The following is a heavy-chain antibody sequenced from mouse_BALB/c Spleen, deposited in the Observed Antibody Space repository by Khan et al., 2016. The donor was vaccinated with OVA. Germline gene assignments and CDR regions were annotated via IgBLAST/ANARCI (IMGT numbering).Heavy chain of an antibody. V-gene: IGHV2-9*02. D-gene: IGHD2-1*01. CDR3: ARYYGNYGWYFDV. Sequence: QMQLEESGPGLVAPSQSLSITCTVSGFSLTNYGVHWVRQPPGKGLAWLGVIWTGGSTNYNSALMSRLSISKDNSTSQVFLKMNSLQTEDTAMYYCARYYGNYGWYFDVWGAGTTVTVSS. CDR1: GFSLTNYG. J-gene: IGHJ1*01. CDR2: IWTGGST.